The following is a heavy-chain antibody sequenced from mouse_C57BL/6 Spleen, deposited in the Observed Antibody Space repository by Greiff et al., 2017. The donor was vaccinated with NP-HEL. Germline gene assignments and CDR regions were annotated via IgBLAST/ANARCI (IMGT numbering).Heavy chain of an antibody. D-gene: IGHD2-2*01. V-gene: IGHV2-2*01. Sequence: QVQLKQSGPGLVQPSQSLSITCTVSGFSLTSYGVHWVRQSPGKGLEWLGVIWSGGSTDYNAAFISRLSISKDNSKSQVFFKMNSLQADDTAKYYGARGGYYYAMDYWGQGTSVTVSS. J-gene: IGHJ4*01. CDR1: GFSLTSYG. CDR3: ARGGYYYAMDY. CDR2: IWSGGST.